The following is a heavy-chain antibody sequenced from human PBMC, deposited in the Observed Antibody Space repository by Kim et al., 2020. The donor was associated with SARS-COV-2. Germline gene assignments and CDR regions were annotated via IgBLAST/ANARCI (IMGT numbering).Heavy chain of an antibody. Sequence: ASVKVSCKVSGYTLTELSMHWVRQAPGKGLECMGGFDPEDGETIYAQKFQGRVTMTENTSTDTAYMELSSLRSEDTAVYYCATASNYDILTGYSHPPDYWGQGTLVTVSS. J-gene: IGHJ4*02. CDR1: GYTLTELS. D-gene: IGHD3-9*01. CDR2: FDPEDGET. V-gene: IGHV1-24*01. CDR3: ATASNYDILTGYSHPPDY.